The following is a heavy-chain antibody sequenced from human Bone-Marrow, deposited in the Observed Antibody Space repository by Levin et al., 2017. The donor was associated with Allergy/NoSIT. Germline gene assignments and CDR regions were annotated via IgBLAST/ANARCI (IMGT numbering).Heavy chain of an antibody. Sequence: SETLSLTCTVSGGSISSYYWSWIRQPPGKGLEWIGYIYYSGSTNYNPSLKSRVTISVDTSKNQFSLKLSSVTAADTAVYYCARERGRELYSSGAYYYYYGMDVWGQGTTVTVSS. J-gene: IGHJ6*02. V-gene: IGHV4-59*01. D-gene: IGHD5-18*01. CDR3: ARERGRELYSSGAYYYYYGMDV. CDR1: GGSISSYY. CDR2: IYYSGST.